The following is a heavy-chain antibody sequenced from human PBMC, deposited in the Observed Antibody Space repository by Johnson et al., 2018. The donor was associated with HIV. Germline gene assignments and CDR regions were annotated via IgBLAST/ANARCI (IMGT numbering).Heavy chain of an antibody. J-gene: IGHJ3*02. Sequence: VQLVESGGGLVKPGGSLRVSCAASGFTFSNAWMSWVRQAPGKGLEWVAGIKYDGSGKFCVDSVKGRFTISRDNAKDSLFLQMNSLRAEDTAVYYCARSNAFDIWGQGTMVTVSS. CDR3: ARSNAFDI. V-gene: IGHV3-7*01. CDR2: IKYDGSGK. CDR1: GFTFSNAW.